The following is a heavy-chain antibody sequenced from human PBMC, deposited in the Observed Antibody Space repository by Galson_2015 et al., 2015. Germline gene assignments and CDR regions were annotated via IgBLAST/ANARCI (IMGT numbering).Heavy chain of an antibody. V-gene: IGHV3-23*01. Sequence: SLRLSCAASGFIFSNYAMSWVRQAPGKGLEWVSNVSGGGGTTNYADSVKGRFTISRDNSKNTLYLQMNSLRAEDTAVYYCAKERLARGIDYWDQGTLVTASS. D-gene: IGHD3-10*01. J-gene: IGHJ4*02. CDR3: AKERLARGIDY. CDR2: VSGGGGTT. CDR1: GFIFSNYA.